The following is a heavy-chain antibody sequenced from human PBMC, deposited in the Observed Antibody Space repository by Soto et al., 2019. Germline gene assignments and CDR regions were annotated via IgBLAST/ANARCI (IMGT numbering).Heavy chain of an antibody. CDR1: GGSFSGYY. V-gene: IGHV4-34*01. D-gene: IGHD6-19*01. Sequence: SETLSLTCAVYGGSFSGYYWSWIRQPPGKGLEWIGEINHSGSTNYNPSLKSRVTISVDTSKNQFSLKLSSVTAADTAMYYCARLWAVAGTYWFDPWGQGTLVTVSS. CDR3: ARLWAVAGTYWFDP. CDR2: INHSGST. J-gene: IGHJ5*02.